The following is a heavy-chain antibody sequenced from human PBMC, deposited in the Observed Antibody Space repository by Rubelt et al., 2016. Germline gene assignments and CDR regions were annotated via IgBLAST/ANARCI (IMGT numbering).Heavy chain of an antibody. V-gene: IGHV4-4*07. CDR1: GGSISSYY. CDR3: ARGSVWRWYGWFDP. J-gene: IGHJ5*02. Sequence: GLVKPSETLSLTCTVSGGSISSYYWSWIRQPAGKGLEWIGRIYTSGSTNYNPSLKSRVTMSVDTSKNQFSLKLSSVTAADTAVYFWARGSVWRWYGWFDPWGQGTLVTVSS. CDR2: IYTSGST. D-gene: IGHD3-16*01.